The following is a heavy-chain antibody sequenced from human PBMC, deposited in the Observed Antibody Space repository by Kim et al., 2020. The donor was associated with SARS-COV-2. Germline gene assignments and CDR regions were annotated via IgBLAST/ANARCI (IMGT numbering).Heavy chain of an antibody. CDR2: ISYDGSNK. J-gene: IGHJ6*02. CDR1: GFTFSSYA. D-gene: IGHD3-10*01. V-gene: IGHV3-30-3*01. CDR3: AREEGYGSGSSMDV. Sequence: GGSLRLSCAASGFTFSSYAMHWVRQAPGKGLEWVAVISYDGSNKYYADSVKGRFTISRDNSKNTLYLQMNSLRAEDTAVYYCAREEGYGSGSSMDVWGQGTTVTLSS.